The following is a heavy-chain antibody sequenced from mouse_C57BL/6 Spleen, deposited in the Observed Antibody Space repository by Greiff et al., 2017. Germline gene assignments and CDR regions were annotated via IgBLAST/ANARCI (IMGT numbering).Heavy chain of an antibody. CDR2: IDPEDGET. D-gene: IGHD1-1*01. J-gene: IGHJ2*01. V-gene: IGHV14-2*01. CDR3: ARSDYYGREYYFDY. Sequence: VQLQQSGAELVKPGASVKLSCTASGFNIKDYYMHWVKQRTEQGLEWIGRIDPEDGETKNAPKFQGKATITADTASNTAYLQLSSLTTEDTAVYYCARSDYYGREYYFDYWGQGTTLTVSS. CDR1: GFNIKDYY.